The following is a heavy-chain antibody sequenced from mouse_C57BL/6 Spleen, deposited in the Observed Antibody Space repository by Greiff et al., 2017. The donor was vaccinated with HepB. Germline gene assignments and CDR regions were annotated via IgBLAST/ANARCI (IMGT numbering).Heavy chain of an antibody. V-gene: IGHV1-69*01. CDR3: ARSGRITTVVASDV. CDR1: GYTFTSYW. Sequence: VQLQQSGAELVMPGASVKLSCKASGYTFTSYWMHWVKQRPGQGLEWIGEIDPSDSYTNYNQKFKGKSTLTVDKSSSTAYMQLSSLTSEDSAVYYCARSGRITTVVASDVWGTGTTVTVSS. J-gene: IGHJ1*03. CDR2: IDPSDSYT. D-gene: IGHD1-1*01.